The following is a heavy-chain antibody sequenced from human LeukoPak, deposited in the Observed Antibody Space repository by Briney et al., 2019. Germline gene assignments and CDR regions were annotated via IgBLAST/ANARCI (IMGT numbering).Heavy chain of an antibody. CDR2: ISYDGSNK. CDR1: GFTFSGYA. J-gene: IGHJ6*03. V-gene: IGHV3-30*01. Sequence: GGSLRLSCAASGFTFSGYAMHWVRQAPGKGLEWVAVISYDGSNKYYADSVKGRFTISRDNSKNTLYLQMNSLRAEDTAVYYCARDGQGVSGYYYMDVWGKGTTVTVSS. CDR3: ARDGQGVSGYYYMDV. D-gene: IGHD3-16*01.